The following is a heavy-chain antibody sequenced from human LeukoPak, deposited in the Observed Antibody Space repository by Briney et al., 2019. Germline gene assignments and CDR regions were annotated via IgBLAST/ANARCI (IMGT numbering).Heavy chain of an antibody. V-gene: IGHV3-48*03. CDR2: ISGSGRTI. J-gene: IGHJ4*02. D-gene: IGHD6-6*01. Sequence: GGSLRLSCAASGSTFSSCEMNWVRQAPGKGLEWLSYISGSGRTIYYADSVKGRFTVSRDNAKNSLYLQMSSLRAEDTAVYYCAREPRSAGRPLDYWGQGTLVTVSS. CDR1: GSTFSSCE. CDR3: AREPRSAGRPLDY.